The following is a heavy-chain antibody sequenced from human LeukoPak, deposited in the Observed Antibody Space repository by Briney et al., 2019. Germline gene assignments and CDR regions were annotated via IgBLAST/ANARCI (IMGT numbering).Heavy chain of an antibody. V-gene: IGHV3-74*01. D-gene: IGHD3-22*01. CDR3: VRSDYYDSGGYYYGY. CDR2: INTDGSTT. Sequence: GGSLRLSCAASGFTFSSYSMNWVRQAPGEGLVWVSRINTDGSTTTYADSVKGRFTISRDNAENTLFLQMNSLRAEDTAVYYCVRSDYYDSGGYYYGYWGQGTLVTVSS. CDR1: GFTFSSYS. J-gene: IGHJ4*02.